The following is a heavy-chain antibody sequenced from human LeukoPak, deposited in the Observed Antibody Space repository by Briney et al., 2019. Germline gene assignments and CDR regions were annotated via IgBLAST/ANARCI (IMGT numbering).Heavy chain of an antibody. V-gene: IGHV4-30-4*01. J-gene: IGHJ5*02. CDR3: ARDHPTGWFDP. Sequence: SETLSLTCTVSGGSISSGDYYWSWIRQPPGKGLEWIGYIYYSGSTYYNPSLKSRVTISVDTSKNQFSLKLSSVTAADTAVYYCARDHPTGWFDPWGQGTLVTVSS. CDR1: GGSISSGDYY. CDR2: IYYSGST.